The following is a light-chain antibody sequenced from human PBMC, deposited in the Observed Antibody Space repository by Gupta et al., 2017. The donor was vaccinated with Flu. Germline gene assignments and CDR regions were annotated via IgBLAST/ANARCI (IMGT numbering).Light chain of an antibody. CDR2: KAS. J-gene: IGKJ1*01. CDR3: QLENNSLGT. CDR1: QSISNW. Sequence: DIQLTQSPSTLSASVGDRVTITCRATQSISNWLAWYQQKPGKAPKVLIYKASNLENGVPSRFSGSGSGTQFTLTISSLQPDDFATYYCQLENNSLGTFGQGTKVESK. V-gene: IGKV1-5*03.